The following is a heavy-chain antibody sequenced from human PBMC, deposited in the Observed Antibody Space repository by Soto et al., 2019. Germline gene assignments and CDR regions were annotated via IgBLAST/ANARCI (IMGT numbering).Heavy chain of an antibody. CDR3: ARDLNGIHQLPPYYYGMDV. V-gene: IGHV3-48*02. J-gene: IGHJ6*02. CDR2: ISSSSSTI. Sequence: GGSLRLSCAASGFTFSSYSMNWVRQAPGKGLEWVSYISSSSSTIYYADSVKGRFTISRDNAKNSLYLQMNSLRDEDTAVYYCARDLNGIHQLPPYYYGMDVWGQGTTVTVSS. D-gene: IGHD2-2*01. CDR1: GFTFSSYS.